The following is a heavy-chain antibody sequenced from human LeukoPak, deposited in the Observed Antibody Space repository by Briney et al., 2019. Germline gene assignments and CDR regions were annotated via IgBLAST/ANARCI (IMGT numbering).Heavy chain of an antibody. V-gene: IGHV4-4*07. CDR3: ARAGDYGDYVGWFDP. CDR1: GGYISIYY. J-gene: IGHJ5*02. D-gene: IGHD4-17*01. CDR2: IHTSGST. Sequence: SHTLSLTCTVSGGYISIYYWSSIRQPAPQRLDSLGRIHTSGSTNYNPSLKSRVTMSVDTSKKQFSLKLTSVTAADTAVYYCARAGDYGDYVGWFDPWGQGTLVTVSS.